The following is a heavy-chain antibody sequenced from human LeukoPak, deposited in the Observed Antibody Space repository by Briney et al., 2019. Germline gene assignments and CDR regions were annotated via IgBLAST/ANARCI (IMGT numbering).Heavy chain of an antibody. CDR3: ARDRNWEYSGYEFYSDH. J-gene: IGHJ4*02. CDR2: ISYDGSNK. V-gene: IGHV3-30-3*01. Sequence: GGSLRLSCAASGFTFSSYAMHWVRQAPGKGLEWVAVISYDGSNKYYADSVKGRFTISRDNSKSTLYLQMNSLSVEETAVYYCARDRNWEYSGYEFYSDHWGQGTLVTVSS. D-gene: IGHD5-12*01. CDR1: GFTFSSYA.